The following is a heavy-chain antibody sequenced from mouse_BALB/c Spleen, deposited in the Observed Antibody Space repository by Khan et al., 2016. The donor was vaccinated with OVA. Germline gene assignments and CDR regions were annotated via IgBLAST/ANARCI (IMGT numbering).Heavy chain of an antibody. D-gene: IGHD2-1*01. CDR3: TRSDGNYYTMDY. J-gene: IGHJ4*01. CDR2: IYPSDSYT. CDR1: GYTFTSYW. Sequence: QVQLQQSGAELVRPGASVKLSCKASGYTFTSYWINWVKQRPGQGLEWIGNIYPSDSYTNYNQNFKDKATLTVDKSSSTAYMQLSSPTSEDSAVYYCTRSDGNYYTMDYWGQGTSVTVSS. V-gene: IGHV1-69*02.